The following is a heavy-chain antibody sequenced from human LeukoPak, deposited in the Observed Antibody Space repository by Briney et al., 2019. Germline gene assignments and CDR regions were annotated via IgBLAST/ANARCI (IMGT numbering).Heavy chain of an antibody. V-gene: IGHV1-18*01. D-gene: IGHD3-3*01. CDR3: ARDLTDFWSGYRSGDAFDI. J-gene: IGHJ3*02. CDR2: ISAYNGNT. CDR1: GYTFTSYG. Sequence: ASVKVSCKASGYTFTSYGISWVRQAPGQGLEWMGWISAYNGNTNHAQKLQGRVTMTTDTSTSTAYMELRSLRSDDTAVYYCARDLTDFWSGYRSGDAFDIWGQGTMVTVSS.